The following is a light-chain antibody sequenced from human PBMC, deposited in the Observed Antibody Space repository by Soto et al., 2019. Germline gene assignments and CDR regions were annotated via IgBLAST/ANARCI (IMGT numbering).Light chain of an antibody. CDR2: GAS. J-gene: IGKJ4*01. CDR1: QSVSGSY. V-gene: IGKV3-20*01. Sequence: EIVFAQVPGAPSLSPGERAPPSCRASQSVSGSYLAWYQQKPGQAPRLLIYGASSRATGIPDRFSGSGSGTDFTLTISRLEPEDFAVYHCQQYGDSPLTFGGGTKVDIK. CDR3: QQYGDSPLT.